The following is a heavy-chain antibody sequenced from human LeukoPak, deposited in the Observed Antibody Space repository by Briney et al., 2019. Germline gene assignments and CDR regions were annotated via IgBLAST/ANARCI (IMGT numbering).Heavy chain of an antibody. CDR3: ARVNNTVVTPPYFDY. V-gene: IGHV3-7*01. Sequence: GGSLRLSCAASGFTFSSYWMSWVRQAPGKGLEWVANIKQDGSEKYYVDSVKGRFTISRDNAKNSPYLQMNSLRAEDTAVYYCARVNNTVVTPPYFDYWGQGTLVTVSS. CDR1: GFTFSSYW. D-gene: IGHD4-23*01. J-gene: IGHJ4*02. CDR2: IKQDGSEK.